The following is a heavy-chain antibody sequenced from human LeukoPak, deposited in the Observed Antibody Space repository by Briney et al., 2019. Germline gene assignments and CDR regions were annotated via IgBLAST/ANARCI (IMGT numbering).Heavy chain of an antibody. V-gene: IGHV4-61*02. CDR3: ARGQGSSSSFWFDP. CDR2: IYSSGST. Sequence: PSETLSLTCTVSGGSISSGSYYWSWIRQPAGRGLEWIGRIYSSGSTNYNPSLKSRVTITVDTSKNQFSLKLSSVTAADTAVYYCARGQGSSSSFWFDPWGQGTLVTVSS. D-gene: IGHD6-6*01. J-gene: IGHJ5*02. CDR1: GGSISSGSYY.